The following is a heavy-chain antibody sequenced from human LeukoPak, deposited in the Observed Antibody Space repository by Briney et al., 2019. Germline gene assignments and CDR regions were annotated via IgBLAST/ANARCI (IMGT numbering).Heavy chain of an antibody. CDR2: ITGSHGPT. Sequence: QSGGSLRLSCAASGFTFSSFAVTWVRQAPGKGLEWVSSITGSHGPTYNTDSVKGRFTISRDNSQNTLYLQMNSLRAEDTAVYYCTKDPNGDYVGAFDPWGQGTLVTVSS. D-gene: IGHD4-17*01. V-gene: IGHV3-23*01. CDR1: GFTFSSFA. J-gene: IGHJ5*02. CDR3: TKDPNGDYVGAFDP.